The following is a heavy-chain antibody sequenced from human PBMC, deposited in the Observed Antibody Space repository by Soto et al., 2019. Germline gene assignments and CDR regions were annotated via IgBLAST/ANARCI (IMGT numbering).Heavy chain of an antibody. V-gene: IGHV4-59*01. CDR2: IYYSGST. J-gene: IGHJ4*02. CDR1: GGFISSYY. Sequence: SETLSLTCAVSGGFISSYYWSWIRQPPGKGLEWIGYIYYSGSTNHNPSLKSRVTISVDTSKNQFSLKLTSVTAADTAVYYCARERGNNWNFQTPFEYWGQGTLVTVSS. D-gene: IGHD1-7*01. CDR3: ARERGNNWNFQTPFEY.